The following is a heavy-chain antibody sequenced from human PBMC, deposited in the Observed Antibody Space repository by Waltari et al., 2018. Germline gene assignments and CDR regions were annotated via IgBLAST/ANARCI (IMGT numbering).Heavy chain of an antibody. CDR2: ISYDGSNK. V-gene: IGHV3-30*01. Sequence: QVQLVESGGGGVKPGRSLRLSCAASGFTFSSYAMHWVRQAPGKGLEWVAVISYDGSNKYYADSVKGRFTISRDNSKNTLYLQMNSLRAEDTAVYYCARAITGYDYWGQGTLVTVSS. D-gene: IGHD1-20*01. CDR3: ARAITGYDY. CDR1: GFTFSSYA. J-gene: IGHJ4*02.